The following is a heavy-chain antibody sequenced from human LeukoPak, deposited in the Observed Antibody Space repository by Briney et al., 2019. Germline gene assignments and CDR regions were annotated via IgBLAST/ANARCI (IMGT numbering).Heavy chain of an antibody. CDR3: ARRPHNWGFGY. D-gene: IGHD7-27*01. CDR2: IYNRGNT. J-gene: IGHJ4*02. CDR1: GDSFSSYY. Sequence: ASETLSLTCTVSGDSFSSYYWSWIRQPPGKGLEWIGHIYNRGNTHYNPSLKSRVTISVDTSKNQFSLTLNSVAAADTAVFYCARRPHNWGFGYWGQGTLVTVSS. V-gene: IGHV4-59*08.